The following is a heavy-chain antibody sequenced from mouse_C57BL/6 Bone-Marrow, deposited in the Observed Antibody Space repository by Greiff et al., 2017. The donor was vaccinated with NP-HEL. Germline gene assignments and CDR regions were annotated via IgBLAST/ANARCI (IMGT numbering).Heavy chain of an antibody. V-gene: IGHV14-2*01. Sequence: EVHLVESGAELVKPGASVKLSCTASGFNIKDYYMHWVKQRTEQGLEWIGRIDPEDGETKYAPKFQGKATITADTSSNTAYLQLSSLTAEDTAVYYCASLFLPGYFDVWGTGTTVTVSS. CDR2: IDPEDGET. J-gene: IGHJ1*03. CDR3: ASLFLPGYFDV. CDR1: GFNIKDYY.